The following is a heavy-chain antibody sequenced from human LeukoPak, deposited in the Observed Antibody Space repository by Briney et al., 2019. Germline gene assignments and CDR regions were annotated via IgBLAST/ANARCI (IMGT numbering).Heavy chain of an antibody. CDR3: ARGTRYHYDSSDQYNWFDP. D-gene: IGHD3-22*01. J-gene: IGHJ5*02. Sequence: ASVKVSCKASGYTFTGYYMHWVRQAPGQGLEWMGWINPNSGGTNYAQKFQGWVTMTRDTSISTAYMELSRLRSDDTAVYYCARGTRYHYDSSDQYNWFDPWGQGTLVTVSS. CDR1: GYTFTGYY. CDR2: INPNSGGT. V-gene: IGHV1-2*04.